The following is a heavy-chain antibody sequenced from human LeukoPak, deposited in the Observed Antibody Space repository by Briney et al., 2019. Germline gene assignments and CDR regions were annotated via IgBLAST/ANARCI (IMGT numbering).Heavy chain of an antibody. CDR2: IYYSGST. J-gene: IGHJ3*02. CDR3: AGGYDSSGYHAFDI. CDR1: GGSISSSSYY. D-gene: IGHD3-22*01. V-gene: IGHV4-39*01. Sequence: PSETLSLTCTVSGGSISSSSYYWGWIRQPPGKGLEWIVSIYYSGSTYYNPSLKSRVTISVDTSKNQFSLKLSSVTAADTAVYYCAGGYDSSGYHAFDIRGQGTMVTVSS.